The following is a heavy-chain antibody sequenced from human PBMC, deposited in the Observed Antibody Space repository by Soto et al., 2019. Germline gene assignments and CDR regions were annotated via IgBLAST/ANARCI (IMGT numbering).Heavy chain of an antibody. V-gene: IGHV3-23*01. D-gene: IGHD1-26*01. CDR2: ISGSGDRT. J-gene: IGHJ4*02. CDR3: AKDRRPYSGRYCFFDY. CDR1: GFTFSSYA. Sequence: EVQLLDSGGGLVQHGGSLRLSCAASGFTFSSYAMSWVRQAPGKGLEWVSGISGSGDRTYNADPAKGRFTISRDNSKNTLYLQMNGLRAEDTAVYYCAKDRRPYSGRYCFFDYWGQGTLVTVSS.